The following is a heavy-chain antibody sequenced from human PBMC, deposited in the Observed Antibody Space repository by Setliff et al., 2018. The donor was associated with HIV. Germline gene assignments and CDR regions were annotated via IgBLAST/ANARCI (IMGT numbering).Heavy chain of an antibody. CDR2: MTPYSGNT. Sequence: ASVKVSCKASGYTFTSYGINWVRQATGQGLEWMGWMTPYSGNTGYAQKFQGRVSMTRNTSISTAYMELSSLTSEDTAVYYCARGKGVGGVIITGGLDVWGKGTTVTV. V-gene: IGHV1-8*02. CDR1: GYTFTSYG. D-gene: IGHD3-10*01. CDR3: ARGKGVGGVIITGGLDV. J-gene: IGHJ6*03.